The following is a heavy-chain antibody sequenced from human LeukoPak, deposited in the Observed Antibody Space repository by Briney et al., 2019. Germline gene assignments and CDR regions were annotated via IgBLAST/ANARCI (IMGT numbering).Heavy chain of an antibody. CDR3: ATSPESMIGAFDI. D-gene: IGHD1-14*01. Sequence: GGSLRLSCAASGFTFSRYWMSWVRRAPGKGLEWVSSISSSSSYIYYADSVKGRFTISRDNAKNSLYLQMNSLRAEDTAVYYCATSPESMIGAFDIWGQGTMVTVSS. V-gene: IGHV3-21*01. CDR2: ISSSSSYI. J-gene: IGHJ3*02. CDR1: GFTFSRYW.